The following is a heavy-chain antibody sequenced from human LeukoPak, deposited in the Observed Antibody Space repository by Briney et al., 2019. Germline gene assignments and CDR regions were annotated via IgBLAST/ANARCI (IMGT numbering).Heavy chain of an antibody. J-gene: IGHJ4*02. CDR2: INHSGST. CDR3: ARSILRYYYNASGYYLYYFDY. V-gene: IGHV4-34*01. D-gene: IGHD3-22*01. CDR1: GGSFSGYY. Sequence: PSETLSLTCAVYGGSFSGYYWSWIRQPPGKGLEWIGEINHSGSTNYNPSLKSRVTISVDTSKNQFSLKLTSVTAADTAVYYCARSILRYYYNASGYYLYYFDYWGQGMLVTASS.